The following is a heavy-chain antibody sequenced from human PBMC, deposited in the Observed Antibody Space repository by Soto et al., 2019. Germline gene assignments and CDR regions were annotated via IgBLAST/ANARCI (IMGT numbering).Heavy chain of an antibody. Sequence: SETLSLTCTVSGGSISSGGYYWSWIRQHPGKGLEWIGYIYYSGSTYYNPSLKSRVTISVDTSKNQFSLKLSSVTAADTAVYYCATNGNDSSGYYSWYFDYWGQGTLVTVSS. J-gene: IGHJ4*02. CDR1: GGSISSGGYY. CDR2: IYYSGST. V-gene: IGHV4-31*03. CDR3: ATNGNDSSGYYSWYFDY. D-gene: IGHD3-22*01.